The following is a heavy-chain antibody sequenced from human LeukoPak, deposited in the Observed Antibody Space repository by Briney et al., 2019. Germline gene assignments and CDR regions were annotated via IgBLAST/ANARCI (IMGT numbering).Heavy chain of an antibody. CDR3: ARLSRYYYDSSGLSPYYFMDV. V-gene: IGHV4-34*01. CDR2: INHSGST. D-gene: IGHD3-22*01. CDR1: GGSISSYY. Sequence: SETLSLTCTVSGGSISSYYWSWIRQPPGKGLEWIGEINHSGSTNYNPSLKSRVTISVDTSKNQFSLKLSSVTAADTAVYYCARLSRYYYDSSGLSPYYFMDVWGKGTTVTISS. J-gene: IGHJ6*03.